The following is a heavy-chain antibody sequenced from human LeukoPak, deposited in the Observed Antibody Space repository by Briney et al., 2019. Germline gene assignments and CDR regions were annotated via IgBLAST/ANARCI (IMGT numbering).Heavy chain of an antibody. J-gene: IGHJ5*02. CDR3: ARGVAQNGNPNYFDP. D-gene: IGHD2-15*01. Sequence: PGTSLRLSCAASGFIFSSYAMHWVRQAPGTGLEWVAVIWSYGSRQYYLDSVKGRFTISRDNSKNTLYLQMNSLRAEDTAVYSCARGVAQNGNPNYFDPWGRGTLVTVSS. CDR1: GFIFSSYA. V-gene: IGHV3-33*01. CDR2: IWSYGSRQ.